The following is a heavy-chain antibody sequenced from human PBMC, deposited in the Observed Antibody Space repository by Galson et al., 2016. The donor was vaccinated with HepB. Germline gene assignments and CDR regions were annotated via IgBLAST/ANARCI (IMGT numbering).Heavy chain of an antibody. CDR1: GGSFSGFY. Sequence: SETLSLTCGVYGGSFSGFYWSWIRQPPGKGLEWIGEITHTGSTSDNPSLESRVTISVDTSKQQFSLEMNTLRADDTAVYYCATDDSSVGYDGFDIWGQGTMVTVSS. V-gene: IGHV4-34*01. CDR3: ATDDSSVGYDGFDI. CDR2: ITHTGST. D-gene: IGHD3-3*01. J-gene: IGHJ3*02.